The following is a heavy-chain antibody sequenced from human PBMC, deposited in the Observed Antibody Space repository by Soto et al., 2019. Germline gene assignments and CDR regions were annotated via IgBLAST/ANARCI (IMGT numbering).Heavy chain of an antibody. CDR2: IIPIFGTA. D-gene: IGHD2-15*01. CDR3: ARDLLQRSDYYYGMDV. V-gene: IGHV1-69*13. Sequence: SVKVSCKASGGTFSSYAISWVRQAPGQGLEWMGGIIPIFGTANYAQKFQGRVTITADESTSTAYMELSSLRSEDTAVYYCARDLLQRSDYYYGMDVWGQGTTVTVSS. CDR1: GGTFSSYA. J-gene: IGHJ6*02.